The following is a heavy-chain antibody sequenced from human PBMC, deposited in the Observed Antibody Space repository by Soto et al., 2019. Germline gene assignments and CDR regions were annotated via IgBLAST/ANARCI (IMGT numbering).Heavy chain of an antibody. D-gene: IGHD3-22*01. J-gene: IGHJ4*02. CDR1: GFTFSSYS. CDR3: ARDLGEYYYDSSGYWNY. Sequence: PGGSLRLSCAASGFTFSSYSMNWVRQAPGKGLEWVSSISSSSSYIYYADSVKGRFTISRDNAKNSLYLQMNNLRAEDTAVYYCARDLGEYYYDSSGYWNYWGQGTLVTVSS. CDR2: ISSSSSYI. V-gene: IGHV3-21*01.